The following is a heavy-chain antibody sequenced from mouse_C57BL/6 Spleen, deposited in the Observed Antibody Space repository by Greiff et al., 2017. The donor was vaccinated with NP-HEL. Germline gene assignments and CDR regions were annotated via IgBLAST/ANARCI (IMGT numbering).Heavy chain of an antibody. J-gene: IGHJ2*01. CDR2: IDPEDGDT. V-gene: IGHV14-1*01. Sequence: VQLQQSGAELVRPGASVKLSCTASGFNIKDYYMHWVKQRPEQGLEWIGRIDPEDGDTEYAPKFQGKATMTADTSSNTAYLQLSSLTSEDTAVYYCTTEDGSSFPYFDYWGQGTTLTVSS. CDR1: GFNIKDYY. CDR3: TTEDGSSFPYFDY. D-gene: IGHD1-1*01.